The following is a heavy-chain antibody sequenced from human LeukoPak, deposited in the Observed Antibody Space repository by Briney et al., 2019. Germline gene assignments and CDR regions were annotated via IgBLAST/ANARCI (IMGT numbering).Heavy chain of an antibody. J-gene: IGHJ3*02. CDR3: ARDKVLKPSYTDAFDI. Sequence: SVKVSCKASGGTFSSYAISWVRQAPGQGLEWMGGIIPIFGTENYAQKFQGRVTITTDESTSTAYMELSSLRSEDTAVYYCARDKVLKPSYTDAFDIWGQGTMVTVSS. D-gene: IGHD3-16*02. CDR2: IIPIFGTE. CDR1: GGTFSSYA. V-gene: IGHV1-69*05.